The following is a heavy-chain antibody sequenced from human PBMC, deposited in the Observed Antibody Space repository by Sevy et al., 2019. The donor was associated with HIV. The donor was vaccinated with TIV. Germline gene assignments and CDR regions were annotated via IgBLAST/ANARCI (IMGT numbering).Heavy chain of an antibody. V-gene: IGHV3-11*06. D-gene: IGHD3-22*01. CDR3: ARDPSVIDDSSGYYSIDAFDI. Sequence: AGSLRLSCSASGFTLSDYYMSWIRQAPGKGLEWVSYISSSSSHTNYADSVKGRFTISRDNAKNSQYLQMNSLRAEDTAVYYCARDPSVIDDSSGYYSIDAFDIWGQGTMVTVSS. J-gene: IGHJ3*02. CDR1: GFTLSDYY. CDR2: ISSSSSHT.